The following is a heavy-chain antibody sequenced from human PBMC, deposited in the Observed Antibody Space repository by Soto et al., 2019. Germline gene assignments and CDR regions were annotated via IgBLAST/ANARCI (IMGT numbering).Heavy chain of an antibody. D-gene: IGHD2-15*01. CDR2: IYYSGST. CDR3: ARLDSLRYCSGGSCPSHAFDI. V-gene: IGHV4-59*08. J-gene: IGHJ3*02. Sequence: SETLSLTCTVSGGSISSYYWSWIRQPPGKGLEWIGYIYYSGSTNYNPSLKSPVTISVDTSKKQFSLKLSSVTSADTAVYYCARLDSLRYCSGGSCPSHAFDIPGQGTRVTVSS. CDR1: GGSISSYY.